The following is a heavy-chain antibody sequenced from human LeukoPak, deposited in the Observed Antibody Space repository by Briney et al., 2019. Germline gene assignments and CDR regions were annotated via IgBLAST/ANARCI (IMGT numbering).Heavy chain of an antibody. Sequence: SGGSLRLSCAASGFTFSSYGMSWVRQAPGKGLEWVAVISDAANNKFYADSVKGRFTISRDNSKNTLFLQMNSLRPADTAVYYCARGLSGYCSSTNCYGRWFDPWGQGTLVTVSS. CDR2: ISDAANNK. V-gene: IGHV3-30*03. J-gene: IGHJ5*02. CDR3: ARGLSGYCSSTNCYGRWFDP. D-gene: IGHD2-2*01. CDR1: GFTFSSYG.